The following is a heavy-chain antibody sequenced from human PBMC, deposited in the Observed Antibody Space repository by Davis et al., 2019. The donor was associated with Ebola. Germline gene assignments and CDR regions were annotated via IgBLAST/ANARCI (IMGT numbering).Heavy chain of an antibody. D-gene: IGHD6-13*01. CDR3: ASRPNRAAAGDY. J-gene: IGHJ4*02. V-gene: IGHV1-69*13. CDR2: IIPKSGIP. Sequence: SVKVSCKASGVTFRTFGFSWVKHAPGQGLEWMGGIIPKSGIPNYAQKFQGRVTITADESTNTVYMEVRSLRSEGTARYYCASRPNRAAAGDYWGQGTRVTVSS. CDR1: GVTFRTFG.